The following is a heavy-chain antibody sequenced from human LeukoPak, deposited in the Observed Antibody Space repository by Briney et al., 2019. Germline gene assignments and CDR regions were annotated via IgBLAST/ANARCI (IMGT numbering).Heavy chain of an antibody. J-gene: IGHJ2*01. CDR2: INPNSGGT. D-gene: IGHD3-10*01. CDR1: GYTFTGYY. V-gene: IGHV1-2*02. Sequence: ASVKVSCKASGYTFTGYYMHWVRQAPGQGLEWMGWINPNSGGTNYAQKFQGRVTMTRDTSISTAYMELSGLRSDDTAVYYCARPQDPMVRGVNWYFDLWGRGTLVTVSS. CDR3: ARPQDPMVRGVNWYFDL.